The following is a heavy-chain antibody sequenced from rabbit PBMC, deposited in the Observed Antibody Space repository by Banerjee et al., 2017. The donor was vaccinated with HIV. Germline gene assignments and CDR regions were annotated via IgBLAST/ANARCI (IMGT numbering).Heavy chain of an antibody. CDR3: AREDYSYDDYGDYDL. CDR2: IHTSSGST. J-gene: IGHJ6*01. D-gene: IGHD2-1*01. CDR1: GFDLSSSYW. Sequence: QSLEESGGDLVKPGASLTLTCTASGFDLSSSYWICWVRQAPGKGLEWIACIHTSSGSTWYASWVNGRFTISKTSSTTVTPQMTSLTAADTATYFCAREDYSYDDYGDYDLWGQGTLVTVS. V-gene: IGHV1S40*01.